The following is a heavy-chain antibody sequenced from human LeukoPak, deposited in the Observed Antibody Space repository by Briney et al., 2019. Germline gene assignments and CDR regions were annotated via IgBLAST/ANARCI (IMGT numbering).Heavy chain of an antibody. Sequence: GGSLRLSCAASGFTFSSYAMSWVRQAPGKGLEWVSAISGSGGSTYCADSVKGRFTISRDNSKNTLYLQMNSLRAEDTAVYYCAKLVVPMEDAFDIWGQGTMVTVSS. CDR3: AKLVVPMEDAFDI. J-gene: IGHJ3*02. CDR2: ISGSGGST. D-gene: IGHD2-2*01. V-gene: IGHV3-23*01. CDR1: GFTFSSYA.